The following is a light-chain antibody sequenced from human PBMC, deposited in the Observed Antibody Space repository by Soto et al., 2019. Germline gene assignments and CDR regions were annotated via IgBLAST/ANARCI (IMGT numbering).Light chain of an antibody. Sequence: DIQITQSPSTLSASAGNXVTITCRAIERSMDWLAWYQQKPWRSPKLLIYDDSSLKSGVPSRFIGSGSGTDFTLTISSLQPDDVATYYCQHQTFGQGTKVDIK. J-gene: IGKJ1*01. CDR2: DDS. CDR1: ERSMDW. V-gene: IGKV1-5*01. CDR3: QHQT.